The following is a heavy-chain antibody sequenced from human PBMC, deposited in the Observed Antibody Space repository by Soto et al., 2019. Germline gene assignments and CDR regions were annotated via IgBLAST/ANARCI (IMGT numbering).Heavy chain of an antibody. D-gene: IGHD3-22*01. CDR3: SKHVRPRYYYDTTGYYRDY. J-gene: IGHJ4*02. Sequence: GGSLRLSCAASGFTFSNYDMHWVRQAPGKVLEWVALMSYDGGNKYYADSVKGRFTISRDNSKNTLYLQMNSLRAEDTAVYYCSKHVRPRYYYDTTGYYRDYWGQGTLVTVST. CDR2: MSYDGGNK. V-gene: IGHV3-30*18. CDR1: GFTFSNYD.